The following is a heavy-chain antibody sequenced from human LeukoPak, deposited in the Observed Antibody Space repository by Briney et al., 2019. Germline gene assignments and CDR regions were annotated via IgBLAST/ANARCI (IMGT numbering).Heavy chain of an antibody. CDR2: IHPSSGDT. CDR1: GYTLTGYY. CDR3: ARIYSRDGYTYFDQ. J-gene: IGHJ4*02. Sequence: ASVKVSCKASGYTLTGYYVHWVPQAPGPGLESMRWIHPSSGDTNYAQKVQGRVTMTRDTSITTAYMELSRLRSDDTAVYYCARIYSRDGYTYFDQWGQGSLVTVSS. V-gene: IGHV1-2*02. D-gene: IGHD5-24*01.